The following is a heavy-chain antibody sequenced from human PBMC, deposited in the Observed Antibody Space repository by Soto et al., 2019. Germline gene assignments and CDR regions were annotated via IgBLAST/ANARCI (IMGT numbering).Heavy chain of an antibody. J-gene: IGHJ4*02. CDR1: GGSISSYY. D-gene: IGHD6-19*01. CDR3: ASSIAVAATFDY. Sequence: SETLSLTCTVSGGSISSYYWSWIRQPPGKGLEWIGYIYYSGSTNYNPSLKSRVTISVDTSKNQFSLKLSSVTAADTAVYYCASSIAVAATFDYWGQGTLVTVSS. V-gene: IGHV4-59*12. CDR2: IYYSGST.